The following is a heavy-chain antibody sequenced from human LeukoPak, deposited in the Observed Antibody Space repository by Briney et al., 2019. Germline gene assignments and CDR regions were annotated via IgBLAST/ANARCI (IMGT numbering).Heavy chain of an antibody. CDR3: ARDKSNKGHDC. J-gene: IGHJ4*02. CDR2: VSNGGSSSI. V-gene: IGHV3-11*01. CDR1: GFTLSDYY. Sequence: GGSLRLSCAASGFTLSDYYMTWIRQAPGKGLEWVSYVSNGGSSSILYADSVKGRFTVFRNYAKNSLYLQMNSLRADDTGVYYCARDKSNKGHDCWGQGTLVTVSS.